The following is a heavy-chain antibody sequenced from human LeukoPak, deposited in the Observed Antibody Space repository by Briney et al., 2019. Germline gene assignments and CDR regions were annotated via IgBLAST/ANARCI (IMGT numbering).Heavy chain of an antibody. CDR3: ARAGRHQLVHDY. J-gene: IGHJ4*02. D-gene: IGHD6-13*01. Sequence: GGSLRLSCAASEFSVGSNYMTWVRQAPGKGLEWVSLIYSGGSTYYADSVKGRFTISRDNSKNTLYLQMNSLRAEDTAVYYCARAGRHQLVHDYWGQGTLVTVSS. V-gene: IGHV3-66*01. CDR1: EFSVGSNY. CDR2: IYSGGST.